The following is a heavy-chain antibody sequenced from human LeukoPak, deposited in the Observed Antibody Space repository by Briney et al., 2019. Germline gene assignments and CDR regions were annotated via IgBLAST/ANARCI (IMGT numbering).Heavy chain of an antibody. J-gene: IGHJ6*02. Sequence: PSETLSLTCTVSGRSISSGSYDWGWIRQPAGKGLEWIGRIYTSGSTNYNPSVKRRFTISVDTSKNPFSLKLSSVSAADTAVYYCARGGYYDSSGYYLSQYYYGMDVWGQGTKVTVSS. CDR2: IYTSGST. CDR3: ARGGYYDSSGYYLSQYYYGMDV. D-gene: IGHD3-22*01. V-gene: IGHV4-61*02. CDR1: GRSISSGSYD.